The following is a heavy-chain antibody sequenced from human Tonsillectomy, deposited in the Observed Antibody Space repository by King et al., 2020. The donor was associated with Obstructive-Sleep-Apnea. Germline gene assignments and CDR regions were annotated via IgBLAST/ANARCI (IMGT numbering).Heavy chain of an antibody. CDR1: GFTFRSFS. CDR3: ARDRDWSFDF. Sequence: VQLVESGGGSVQPGGSLRLSCVASGFTFRSFSLNWVRQAPGKGLEWLSYINPGSTAIFYADSVRGRFTISRDEAKTSLFLQMDSLRPEDTAIYYCARDRDWSFDFWGQGALVTVSS. V-gene: IGHV3-48*01. CDR2: INPGSTAI. D-gene: IGHD3-9*01. J-gene: IGHJ4*02.